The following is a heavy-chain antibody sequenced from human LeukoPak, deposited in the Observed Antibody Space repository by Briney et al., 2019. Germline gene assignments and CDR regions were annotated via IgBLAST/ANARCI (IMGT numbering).Heavy chain of an antibody. CDR2: IYYSGTT. CDR3: ARHDRIIASPLV. CDR1: GGSISSSSYN. Sequence: SETLSLTCIVSGGSISSSSYNWGWIRQPPGKGLEWIGSIYYSGTTYYNPSLKSRLTISVDTSKNQFSLNLSSVTAADTAVYHCARHDRIIASPLVWGQGILVTVSS. V-gene: IGHV4-39*01. J-gene: IGHJ4*02. D-gene: IGHD2/OR15-2a*01.